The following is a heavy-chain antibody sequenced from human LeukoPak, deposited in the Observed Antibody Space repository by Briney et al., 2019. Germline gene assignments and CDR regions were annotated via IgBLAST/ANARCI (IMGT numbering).Heavy chain of an antibody. CDR2: INPNSGGT. CDR3: AREVTEEMATTIDY. D-gene: IGHD5-24*01. CDR1: GYTFTGYY. V-gene: IGHV1-2*02. Sequence: GASVKVSCKASGYTFTGYYMHWVRQAPGQGLEWMGWINPNSGGTNYAQKFRGRVTMTRDTSISTAYMELSRLRSDDTAVYYCAREVTEEMATTIDYWGQGTLVTVSS. J-gene: IGHJ4*02.